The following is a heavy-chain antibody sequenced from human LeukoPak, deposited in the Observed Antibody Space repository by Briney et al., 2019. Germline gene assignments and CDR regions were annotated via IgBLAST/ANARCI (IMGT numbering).Heavy chain of an antibody. CDR1: GFTFSIFA. D-gene: IGHD5-18*01. CDR2: ISGSGGST. CDR3: VRGYSYGWFDP. Sequence: GGSLRLSCVASGFTFSIFAMSWVRQAPGKGLEWVSTISGSGGSTYYADSVKGRFTISRDNSKNTLYLQMNSLRAEDTAVYHCVRGYSYGWFDPWGQGTLVTVSS. V-gene: IGHV3-23*01. J-gene: IGHJ5*02.